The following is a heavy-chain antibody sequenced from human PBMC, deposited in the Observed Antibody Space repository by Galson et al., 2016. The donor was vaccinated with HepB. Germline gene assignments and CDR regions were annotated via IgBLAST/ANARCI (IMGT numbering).Heavy chain of an antibody. D-gene: IGHD2-15*01. V-gene: IGHV1-18*01. Sequence: SVKVSCKASGYIFSDYGLSWVRQAPGQSLEWMGWIIAYNGDTQYAQKFQGRVTMTTDTPTITAYMHLTNLRSDDTAIYYCGRDQRGHWGGGSCPPESWGQGTLVTVS. CDR3: GRDQRGHWGGGSCPPES. CDR1: GYIFSDYG. CDR2: IIAYNGDT. J-gene: IGHJ5*02.